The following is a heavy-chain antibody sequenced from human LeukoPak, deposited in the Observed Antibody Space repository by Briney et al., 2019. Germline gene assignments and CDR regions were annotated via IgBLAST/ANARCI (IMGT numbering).Heavy chain of an antibody. CDR2: ISGSGGST. D-gene: IGHD3-9*01. V-gene: IGHV3-23*01. CDR1: GFTFSSYA. J-gene: IGHJ4*02. CDR3: ARVDTYYDILTGFSPYYFDY. Sequence: GGSLRLSCAASGFTFSSYAMSWVRQAPGKGLEWVSAISGSGGSTYYADSVKGRFTISRDNSKNTLYLQMNSLRAEDTAVYYCARVDTYYDILTGFSPYYFDYWGQGTLVTVSS.